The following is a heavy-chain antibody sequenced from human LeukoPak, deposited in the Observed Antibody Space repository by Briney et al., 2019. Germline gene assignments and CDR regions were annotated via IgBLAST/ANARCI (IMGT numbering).Heavy chain of an antibody. CDR3: ARGAVAGTEGLGSFPID. Sequence: ASVKVSCKASGYTFTGYYMHWVRQAPGQGLEWMGRINPNSGGTNYALKFQGRVTMTRDTSISTAYMELSRLRSDDTAVYYCARGAVAGTEGLGSFPIDWGQGTLVTVSS. V-gene: IGHV1-2*06. J-gene: IGHJ4*02. CDR2: INPNSGGT. D-gene: IGHD6-19*01. CDR1: GYTFTGYY.